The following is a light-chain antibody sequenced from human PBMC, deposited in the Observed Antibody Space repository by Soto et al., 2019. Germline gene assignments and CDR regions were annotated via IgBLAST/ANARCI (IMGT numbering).Light chain of an antibody. V-gene: IGKV3-20*01. CDR2: GAS. Sequence: SVLTRSPGTLSLSPGERATLSCRASQSVSSSYLAWYQQKPGQAPRLLIYGASSRATGIPDRFSGSGSGTDFTLTISRLEPEDFAVYYCQQYGSSPWTFGQGTKVEIK. CDR3: QQYGSSPWT. CDR1: QSVSSSY. J-gene: IGKJ1*01.